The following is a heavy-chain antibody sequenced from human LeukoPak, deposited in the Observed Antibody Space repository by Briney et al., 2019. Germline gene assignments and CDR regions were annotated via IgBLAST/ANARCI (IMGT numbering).Heavy chain of an antibody. Sequence: GESLKISCKGSGYSFTSYWIGWVRQMPGKGLEWMGIIYPDGSDTRYSPSFQGQVTISADKSISTAYLQWSSLKASDTAMYYCARVGVTNGWDFDYWGQGTLVSVSS. D-gene: IGHD2-21*02. J-gene: IGHJ4*02. CDR3: ARVGVTNGWDFDY. CDR1: GYSFTSYW. V-gene: IGHV5-51*01. CDR2: IYPDGSDT.